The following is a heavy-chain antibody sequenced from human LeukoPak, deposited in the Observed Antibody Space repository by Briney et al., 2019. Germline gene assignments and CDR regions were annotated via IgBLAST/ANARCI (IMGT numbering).Heavy chain of an antibody. J-gene: IGHJ4*02. V-gene: IGHV5-51*01. D-gene: IGHD1-26*01. Sequence: GESLKISCKGSGYVFTNYWIDWVRQMPGKGLEWMGIIYPGDSDIRYSPSFQGQVTISADKSISTAYLQWSSLKASDTAMYYCARRVGASQRGFDYWGQGTLVTVSS. CDR1: GYVFTNYW. CDR3: ARRVGASQRGFDY. CDR2: IYPGDSDI.